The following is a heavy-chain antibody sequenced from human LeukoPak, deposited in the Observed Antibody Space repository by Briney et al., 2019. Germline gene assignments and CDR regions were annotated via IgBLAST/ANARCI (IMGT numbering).Heavy chain of an antibody. CDR3: ARRGAYFDY. V-gene: IGHV1-2*02. CDR1: GYSFTGYY. J-gene: IGHJ4*02. CDR2: VNPKNGGT. Sequence: ASVKVSCKTSGYSFTGYYMDWVRQAPGQGLEWMGWVNPKNGGTNYPQKFQGRATMTTDTSVGTAYMELSSLASDDTAVYYCARRGAYFDYWGQGTLVTVSS.